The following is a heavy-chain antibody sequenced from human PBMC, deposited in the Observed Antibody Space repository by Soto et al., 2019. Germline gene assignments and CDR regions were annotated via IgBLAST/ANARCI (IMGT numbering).Heavy chain of an antibody. CDR2: ITPMFVTA. CDR3: ARDRVGRGRSSSGMSLFFGLDV. J-gene: IGHJ6*02. CDR1: GGTFRNNT. Sequence: QVQLVQSGAELKKPGSSVKVSCKASGGTFRNNTFSWVRQAPGQGLEWMGGITPMFVTATYAEKFQGRVTITADESTATAYVELSSLRSDDTAVYYCARDRVGRGRSSSGMSLFFGLDVWGQGTTVTVSS. D-gene: IGHD6-6*01. V-gene: IGHV1-69*01.